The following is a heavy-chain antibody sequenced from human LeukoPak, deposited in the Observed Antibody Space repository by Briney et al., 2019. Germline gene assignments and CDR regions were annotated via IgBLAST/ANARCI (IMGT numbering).Heavy chain of an antibody. D-gene: IGHD2-2*01. J-gene: IGHJ3*02. CDR2: IYTSGST. Sequence: SETLSLTCTVSGGSISSYYWSWIRQPAGKGLEWIGRIYTSGSTNYNPSLKSRVTMSVDTSKNQFSLKLSSVTAADTAVYYCARDDSARGVVVVPAALKWAFDIWGQETMVTVSS. CDR3: ARDDSARGVVVVPAALKWAFDI. V-gene: IGHV4-4*07. CDR1: GGSISSYY.